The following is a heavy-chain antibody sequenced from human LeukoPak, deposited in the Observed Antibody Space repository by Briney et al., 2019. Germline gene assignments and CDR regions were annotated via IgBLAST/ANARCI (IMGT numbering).Heavy chain of an antibody. CDR2: IIPIFGTA. J-gene: IGHJ4*02. V-gene: IGHV1-69*13. CDR1: GGTFSGYA. CDR3: ARGSVEGYSYGYLGIDY. D-gene: IGHD5-18*01. Sequence: SVKVSCKASGGTFSGYAISWVRQAPGQGLEWMGGIIPIFGTANYAQKFQGRVTITADESTSTAYMELSSLRSEDTAVYYCARGSVEGYSYGYLGIDYWGQGTLVTVSS.